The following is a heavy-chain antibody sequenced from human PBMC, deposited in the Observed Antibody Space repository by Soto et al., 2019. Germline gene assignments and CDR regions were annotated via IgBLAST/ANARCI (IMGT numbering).Heavy chain of an antibody. CDR1: GFTFSSYS. D-gene: IGHD2-15*01. CDR3: ARRVPAAMDCSGGSCHPGYYYYYYMDV. Sequence: GGSLRRSCAASGFTFSSYSMNWVRQAPGKGLEWVSSISSSSRYLYYADSVKGRFTISRDNAKNSLYPQMNSLRAEATAVYSCARRVPAAMDCSGGSCHPGYYYYYYMDVWGKGTTVTASS. CDR2: ISSSSRYL. J-gene: IGHJ6*03. V-gene: IGHV3-21*04.